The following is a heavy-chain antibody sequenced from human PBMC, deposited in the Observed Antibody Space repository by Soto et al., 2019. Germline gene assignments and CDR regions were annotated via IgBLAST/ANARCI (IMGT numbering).Heavy chain of an antibody. Sequence: SETLSLTCTVSGGSISSGDYYWSWIRQPPGKGLGWIGYIYYRGSTYYNPSLKSRVTISVDTSKNQFSLKLSSVTAADTAVYYCAWSGYSYGTDYWGQGTLVTVSS. J-gene: IGHJ4*02. V-gene: IGHV4-30-4*01. CDR3: AWSGYSYGTDY. CDR1: GGSISSGDYY. CDR2: IYYRGST. D-gene: IGHD5-18*01.